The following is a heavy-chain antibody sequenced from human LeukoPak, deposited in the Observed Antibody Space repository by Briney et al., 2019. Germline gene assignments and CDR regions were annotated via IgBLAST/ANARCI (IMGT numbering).Heavy chain of an antibody. CDR3: TTDLVRQGEYGDYDYYYMDV. CDR2: IKSKTDGGTT. V-gene: IGHV3-15*01. J-gene: IGHJ6*03. D-gene: IGHD4-17*01. Sequence: GGSLRLSCAASGFTFSNAWMSWVRQAPGKGLEWVGRIKSKTDGGTTDYAAPVKGRFTISRDDSKNTLYLQMNSLKTEDTAVYYCTTDLVRQGEYGDYDYYYMDVWGKGTTVTVSS. CDR1: GFTFSNAW.